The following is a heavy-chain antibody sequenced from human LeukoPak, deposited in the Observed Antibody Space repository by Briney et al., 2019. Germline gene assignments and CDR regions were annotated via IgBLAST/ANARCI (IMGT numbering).Heavy chain of an antibody. Sequence: SETLSLTCAVYGGSFSGYYWSWIRQPPGKGLEWIGEINHSGSTNYNPSLKSRVTISVDTSKNQFSLKLSSVIAADTAVYYCAIRGIPDIVVVVAATPVFDYWGQGTLVTVSS. D-gene: IGHD2-15*01. CDR3: AIRGIPDIVVVVAATPVFDY. J-gene: IGHJ4*02. CDR2: INHSGST. V-gene: IGHV4-34*01. CDR1: GGSFSGYY.